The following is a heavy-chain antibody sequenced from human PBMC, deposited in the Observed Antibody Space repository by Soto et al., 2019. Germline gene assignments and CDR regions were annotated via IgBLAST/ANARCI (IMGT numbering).Heavy chain of an antibody. Sequence: ASVKVSCKASGYTFTGYYIHWVRQAPGQGLEWMGWINPNSGGTNYAQNFQGWVTMTRDTSITTAYMELSRLRSDDTAVYYCARGGYSGYDFDYWGQGTLVTVSS. CDR2: INPNSGGT. J-gene: IGHJ4*02. V-gene: IGHV1-2*04. CDR1: GYTFTGYY. D-gene: IGHD5-12*01. CDR3: ARGGYSGYDFDY.